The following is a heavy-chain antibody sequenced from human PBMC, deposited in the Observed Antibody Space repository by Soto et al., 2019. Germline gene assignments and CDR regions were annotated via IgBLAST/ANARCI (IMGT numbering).Heavy chain of an antibody. V-gene: IGHV1-69*13. CDR1: GGTFSSYA. Sequence: SVKVSCKASGGTFSSYAISWVRQAPGQGLEWMGGIIPIFGTANYAQKFQGRVTITADESTSTAYMELSSLRSEDTAVYYCARDSAYYDILTGRPDYYYYGMDVRGQGTTVTVSS. CDR3: ARDSAYYDILTGRPDYYYYGMDV. D-gene: IGHD3-9*01. CDR2: IIPIFGTA. J-gene: IGHJ6*02.